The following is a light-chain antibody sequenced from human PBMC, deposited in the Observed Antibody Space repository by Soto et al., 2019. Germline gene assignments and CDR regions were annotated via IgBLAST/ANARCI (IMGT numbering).Light chain of an antibody. CDR2: DAS. CDR1: KRVSTY. J-gene: IGKJ5*01. V-gene: IGKV3-11*01. CDR3: QQRSEWPIT. Sequence: EIVLTQSPATLSLSPGKRAPLSCRASKRVSTYLAWYQQKPGQAPRLFIYDASNRATGIPGRFSGSGSGTDFTLTISSLEPEDFAVYYCQQRSEWPITFGQGTRLEIK.